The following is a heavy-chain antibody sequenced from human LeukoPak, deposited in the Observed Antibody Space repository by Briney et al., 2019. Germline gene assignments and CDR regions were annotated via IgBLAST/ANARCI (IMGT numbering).Heavy chain of an antibody. J-gene: IGHJ4*02. CDR2: IYYSGST. CDR1: DGSISNYY. CDR3: ARKLPGYSGYDYAIDY. V-gene: IGHV4-59*12. Sequence: SETLSLTCTVSDGSISNYYWSWIRQPPGKGMEWIGYIYYSGSTSYNPSLKSRVTMSIDMSSNQFSLKLFSVTAADTAVYYCARKLPGYSGYDYAIDYWGQGTLVTVSS. D-gene: IGHD5-12*01.